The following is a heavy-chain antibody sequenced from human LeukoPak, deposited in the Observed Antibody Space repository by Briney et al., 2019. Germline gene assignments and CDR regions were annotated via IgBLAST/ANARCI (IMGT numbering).Heavy chain of an antibody. CDR2: IYHTGII. CDR1: GGSISSSNW. Sequence: PSGTLSLTCAVSGGSISSSNWWTWVRQPPGKGLEWIGEIYHTGIINYNPSLKSRVTISVDKSMNQFSLRLTSVTAADTAVYYCARFCYYGSGTSTCYYYYGMDVWGQGTTVTVSS. D-gene: IGHD3-10*01. V-gene: IGHV4-4*02. J-gene: IGHJ6*02. CDR3: ARFCYYGSGTSTCYYYYGMDV.